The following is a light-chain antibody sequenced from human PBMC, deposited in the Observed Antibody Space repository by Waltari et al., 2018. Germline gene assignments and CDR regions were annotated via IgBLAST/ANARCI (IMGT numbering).Light chain of an antibody. J-gene: IGKJ2*01. CDR1: QSVRNTY. CDR3: QQYHSSLYT. Sequence: IVLTQSPAILSLSPGETATLSCEASQSVRNTYLAWYQHKPGQAPRLLIYDGSARATGTPDRFSGSGAATQFTLTISRLEPEDFALYYCQQYHSSLYTFGQGTRLEMK. CDR2: DGS. V-gene: IGKV3D-20*01.